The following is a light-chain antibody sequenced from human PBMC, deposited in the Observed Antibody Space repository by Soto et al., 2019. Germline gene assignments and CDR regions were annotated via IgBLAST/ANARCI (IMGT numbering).Light chain of an antibody. CDR3: QQYGSSTSIT. CDR2: GAS. Sequence: ENVLTQSPATLSLSPGERATLSCRAIQSVSGSYLAWYQQKPGQAPRLLIYGASSRATGIPDRFSGSGSGTDFTLTISRLEPEDFAVYYCQQYGSSTSITFGQGTRLEIK. V-gene: IGKV3-20*01. CDR1: QSVSGSY. J-gene: IGKJ5*01.